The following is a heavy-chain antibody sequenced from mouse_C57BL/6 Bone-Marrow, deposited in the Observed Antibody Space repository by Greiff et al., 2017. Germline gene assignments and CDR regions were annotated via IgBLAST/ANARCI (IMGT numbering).Heavy chain of an antibody. CDR1: GYTFTSYT. CDR2: INPSSVYT. Sequence: QVQLQQSGAELARPGASVKMSCKASGYTFTSYTMHWVKQRPGQGLEWIGYINPSSVYTKYNQKFKDKATLTADKSSSTAYMQLSSLTSEDSAVYYCANYGSTPFAYWGQGTLVTVSA. V-gene: IGHV1-4*01. D-gene: IGHD1-1*01. CDR3: ANYGSTPFAY. J-gene: IGHJ3*01.